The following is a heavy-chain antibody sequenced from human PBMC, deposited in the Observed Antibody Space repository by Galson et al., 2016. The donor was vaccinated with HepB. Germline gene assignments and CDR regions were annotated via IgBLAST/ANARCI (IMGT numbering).Heavy chain of an antibody. Sequence: SLRLSCAASGFTFSSYSMGWVRQAPGKGLQWVSAVRHSTDITEYADAVKGRFTVSRDRSMYTLFLQMNSLRAEDTAVYYCVRERGAQSEFDYWGQGAQVTVSS. V-gene: IGHV3-23*01. D-gene: IGHD5-24*01. CDR2: VRHSTDIT. CDR3: VRERGAQSEFDY. J-gene: IGHJ4*02. CDR1: GFTFSSYS.